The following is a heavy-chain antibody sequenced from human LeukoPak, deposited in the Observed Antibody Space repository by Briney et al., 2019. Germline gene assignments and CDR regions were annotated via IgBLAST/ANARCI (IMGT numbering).Heavy chain of an antibody. CDR2: IYHSGST. CDR3: ARGSRYSYSPFDY. CDR1: GYSISSGYY. D-gene: IGHD5-18*01. J-gene: IGHJ4*02. Sequence: SETLSLTCTVSGYSISSGYYWGWIRQPPGKGLEWIGSIYHSGSTYYNPSLKSRVTISVDTSKNQFSLKLSSVTAADTAVYYCARGSRYSYSPFDYWGQGTLVTVSS. V-gene: IGHV4-38-2*02.